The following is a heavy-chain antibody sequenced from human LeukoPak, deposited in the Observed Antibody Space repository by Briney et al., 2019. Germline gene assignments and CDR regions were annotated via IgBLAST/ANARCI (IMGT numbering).Heavy chain of an antibody. CDR3: ARPSRAYCSSTSCYEDYAFDI. J-gene: IGHJ3*02. CDR2: IFYTGST. V-gene: IGHV4-39*01. D-gene: IGHD2-2*01. Sequence: SETLSLTCTVSGDSISSGSSSWGWIRQPPGKGLEWIRSIFYTGSTYYNPSLKSRVTISVDTSKNQLSLKLSSVTAADTAVYYCARPSRAYCSSTSCYEDYAFDIWGQGTMVTVSS. CDR1: GDSISSGSSS.